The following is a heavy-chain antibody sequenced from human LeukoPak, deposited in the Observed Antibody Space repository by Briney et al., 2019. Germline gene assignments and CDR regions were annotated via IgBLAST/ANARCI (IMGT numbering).Heavy chain of an antibody. Sequence: SETLSLTCTVSGFPISSGYYWGWFRQPPGKGLEWIGSIYHSGSTYYNLSYKSRVTISLNTSKNYFSLKLSSVTAADTAVYYCAREDSPWGYYYYYMDVWGKGTTVTVSS. J-gene: IGHJ6*03. V-gene: IGHV4-38-2*02. CDR2: IYHSGST. CDR3: AREDSPWGYYYYYMDV. D-gene: IGHD1-26*01. CDR1: GFPISSGYY.